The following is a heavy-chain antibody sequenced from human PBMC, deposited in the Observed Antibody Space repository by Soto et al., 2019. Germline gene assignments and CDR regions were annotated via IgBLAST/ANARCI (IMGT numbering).Heavy chain of an antibody. CDR3: ARGVYSGYADDAFDI. Sequence: GASVKVSCKASGYTFTNYGITWVRQAPGQGLEWMGWISTYNGKTNYAQKLQGRVTMTTDTSTSTAYMELRSLRSDDTAVYYCARGVYSGYADDAFDIWGQGTTVTVSS. CDR1: GYTFTNYG. CDR2: ISTYNGKT. J-gene: IGHJ3*02. V-gene: IGHV1-18*01. D-gene: IGHD5-12*01.